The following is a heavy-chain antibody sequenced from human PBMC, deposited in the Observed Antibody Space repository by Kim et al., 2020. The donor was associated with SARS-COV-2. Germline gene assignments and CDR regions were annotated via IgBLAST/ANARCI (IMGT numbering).Heavy chain of an antibody. Sequence: TNYAQKLKGRVTMTRETSISTAYKELGRLGSDDTAVYYCARGASPDGFDPWGQGTLVTVSS. D-gene: IGHD2-21*01. J-gene: IGHJ5*02. V-gene: IGHV1-2*02. CDR3: ARGASPDGFDP. CDR2: T.